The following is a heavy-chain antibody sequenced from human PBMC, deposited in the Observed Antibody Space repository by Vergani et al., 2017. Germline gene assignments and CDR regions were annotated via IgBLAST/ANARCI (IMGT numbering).Heavy chain of an antibody. CDR2: ISYDGSNK. Sequence: VQLVESGGGVVQPGRSLRLSCAASGFTFSSYAMHWVRQAPGKGLEWVAVISYDGSNKYYADSVKGRFTISRDNSKNTLYLQMNSLRAEDTAVYYCAKDPARFVPAAGYYFDYWGQGTLVTVSS. V-gene: IGHV3-30*04. CDR1: GFTFSSYA. CDR3: AKDPARFVPAAGYYFDY. D-gene: IGHD2-2*01. J-gene: IGHJ4*02.